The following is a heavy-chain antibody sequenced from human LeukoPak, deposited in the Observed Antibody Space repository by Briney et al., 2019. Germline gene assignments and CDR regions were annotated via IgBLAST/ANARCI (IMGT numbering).Heavy chain of an antibody. CDR3: TIPITMVRGVIPTH. D-gene: IGHD3-10*01. CDR2: IKSKTDGGTT. J-gene: IGHJ4*02. Sequence: GGSLRLSCAASGFTFSNAWMSWVRQAPGKGLEWVGRIKSKTDGGTTDYAAPVKGRFTISRDDSKNTLYLQMNSLKTEDTAVYYCTIPITMVRGVIPTHWGQGTPVTVSS. V-gene: IGHV3-15*01. CDR1: GFTFSNAW.